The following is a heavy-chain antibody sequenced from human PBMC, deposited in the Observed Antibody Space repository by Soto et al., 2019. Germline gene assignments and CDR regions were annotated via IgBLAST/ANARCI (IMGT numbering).Heavy chain of an antibody. CDR1: GFSLSTSGVG. CDR3: AHSPYDYIWGSYRYDAFDI. V-gene: IGHV2-5*02. Sequence: QITLKESGPTLVKPTQTLTLTCTFSGFSLSTSGVGVGWIRQPPGKALEWLALIYWEDDKRYSPSLKSRLTITNDTSKNQVVLTMTNMDPVDTATYYCAHSPYDYIWGSYRYDAFDIWGQGTMVTVSS. J-gene: IGHJ3*02. CDR2: IYWEDDK. D-gene: IGHD3-16*02.